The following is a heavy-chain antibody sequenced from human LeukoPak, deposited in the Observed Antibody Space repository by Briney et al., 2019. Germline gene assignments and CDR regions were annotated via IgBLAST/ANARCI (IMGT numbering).Heavy chain of an antibody. J-gene: IGHJ4*02. Sequence: GGSLGLSCAASGFTFISYEMNWVRQAPGNGLEWVSYISSSGSTIYYADSVKGRFTISRDNAKNSLYLQMSSLRAEDTAVYYCARSSRDYGDYSGGYWGQGTLVTVSS. CDR3: ARSSRDYGDYSGGY. D-gene: IGHD4-17*01. CDR2: ISSSGSTI. V-gene: IGHV3-48*03. CDR1: GFTFISYE.